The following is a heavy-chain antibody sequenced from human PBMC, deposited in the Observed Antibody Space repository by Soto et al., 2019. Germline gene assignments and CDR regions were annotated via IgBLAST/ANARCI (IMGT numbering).Heavy chain of an antibody. J-gene: IGHJ1*01. CDR2: IYIGGST. D-gene: IGHD3-22*01. CDR3: ARDRVESGYPEYFQH. Sequence: EVQLVESGGGLIQPGGSLRLSCAASGFTVSSNYMSWVRQAPGKGLEWVSVIYIGGSTYYADSVKGRFTISRDNSKKTLYLQMNSLRAEDTAVYYCARDRVESGYPEYFQHWGQGTLVSVSS. CDR1: GFTVSSNY. V-gene: IGHV3-53*01.